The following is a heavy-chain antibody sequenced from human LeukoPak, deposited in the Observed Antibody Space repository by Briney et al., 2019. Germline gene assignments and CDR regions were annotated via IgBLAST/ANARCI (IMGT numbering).Heavy chain of an antibody. Sequence: ASVKLSCNASGYTFASYGISWGRHAPGQGLEWMWWISATNGNTTYAQKPQDRVTMITETTTTTAYLELRSLRSDDTAVYYWARGGGVNCRPDYWGQGTLVTVSS. CDR3: ARGGGVNCRPDY. CDR2: ISATNGNT. D-gene: IGHD3-16*01. V-gene: IGHV1-18*01. J-gene: IGHJ4*02. CDR1: GYTFASYG.